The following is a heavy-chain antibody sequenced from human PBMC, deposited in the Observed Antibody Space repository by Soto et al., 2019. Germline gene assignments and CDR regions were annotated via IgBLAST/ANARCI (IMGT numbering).Heavy chain of an antibody. CDR1: GGSFSDYY. V-gene: IGHV4-34*01. CDR2: TNHSGIT. CDR3: ARFPFDSNDWTNPRYFDI. D-gene: IGHD3-22*01. Sequence: SETLSLTCAVYGGSFSDYYWSWIRQPPGKGLEWIGETNHSGITNYSPSLKSRVTMSVDTSKNQFSLKLTSVTVADTALYYCARFPFDSNDWTNPRYFDIWGQGTLVTVSS. J-gene: IGHJ4*02.